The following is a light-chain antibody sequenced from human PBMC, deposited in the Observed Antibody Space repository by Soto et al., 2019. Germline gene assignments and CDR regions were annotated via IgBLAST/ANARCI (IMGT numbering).Light chain of an antibody. CDR3: HQYINWRRT. J-gene: IGKJ1*01. V-gene: IGKV3-15*01. Sequence: VLSQSXGTLSFYKRDXXXXXXXAIQNVRNNYLAWYQHKXGHAPRLLIYGASXRANGIPARFSGSGSGTDFTLTISSLQSEDSAVYYCHQYINWRRTFGEGTKVDIK. CDR2: GAS. CDR1: QNVRNN.